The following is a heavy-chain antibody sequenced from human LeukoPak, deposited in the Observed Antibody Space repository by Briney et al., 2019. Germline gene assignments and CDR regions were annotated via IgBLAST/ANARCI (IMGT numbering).Heavy chain of an antibody. CDR2: ISAADGDT. D-gene: IGHD6-25*01. CDR1: GYSFSNYG. CDR3: ARLIRAAALIDY. J-gene: IGHJ4*02. Sequence: ASETVSCKPSGYSFSNYGVTWVRQAPGQGLEWMGWISAADGDTDYVQKFQGRLTLTTDTSTRTAYMDLRSLRSDDTAVYYCARLIRAAALIDYWGQGTLVTVSS. V-gene: IGHV1-18*01.